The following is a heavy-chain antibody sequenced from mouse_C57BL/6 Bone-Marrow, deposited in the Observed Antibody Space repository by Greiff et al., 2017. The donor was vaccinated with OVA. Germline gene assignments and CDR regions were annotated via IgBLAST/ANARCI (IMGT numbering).Heavy chain of an antibody. D-gene: IGHD2-4*01. CDR3: AREGIKKYFDV. J-gene: IGHJ1*03. CDR1: GYTFTSYD. V-gene: IGHV1-85*01. CDR2: IYPRDGST. Sequence: VHLVESGPELVKPGASVKLSCKASGYTFTSYDINWVKQRPGQGLEWIGWIYPRDGSTKYNEKFKGKATLTVDTSSSTAYMELHSLTSEDSAVYFCAREGIKKYFDVWGTGTTVTVSS.